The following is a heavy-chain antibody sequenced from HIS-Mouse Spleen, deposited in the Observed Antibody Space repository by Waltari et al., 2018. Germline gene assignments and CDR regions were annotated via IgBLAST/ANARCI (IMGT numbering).Heavy chain of an antibody. D-gene: IGHD3-10*01. Sequence: EVQLVESGGGLVKPGGSLRLSCAASGFTFSSYSMNWVRQAPGQGLEWVSSISSSSSYIYYADSVKGRFTISRDNAKNSLYLQMNSLRAEDTAVYYCARAQPSHYYGSGSYFDFWGQGTLVTVSS. V-gene: IGHV3-21*01. CDR3: ARAQPSHYYGSGSYFDF. J-gene: IGHJ4*02. CDR1: GFTFSSYS. CDR2: ISSSSSYI.